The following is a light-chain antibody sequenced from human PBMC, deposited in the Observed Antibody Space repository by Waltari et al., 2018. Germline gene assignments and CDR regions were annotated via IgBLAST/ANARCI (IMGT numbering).Light chain of an antibody. Sequence: DVVMTQSPLSLPVTLGQPASISCRSSQSLIHNNGNTYLNWFQQRPGQSPRRLIYKISNRDSGVPDRFSGSGSGTDFTLRISRVEAEDVGVNYCMQGTHPPQTFGGGTKVEIK. V-gene: IGKV2-30*02. CDR1: QSLIHNNGNTY. J-gene: IGKJ4*01. CDR3: MQGTHPPQT. CDR2: KIS.